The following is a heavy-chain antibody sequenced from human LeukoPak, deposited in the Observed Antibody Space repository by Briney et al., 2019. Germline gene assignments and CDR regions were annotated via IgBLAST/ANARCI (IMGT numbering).Heavy chain of an antibody. Sequence: SETLSLTCTVSSGSIGSSSNYWGWIRQAPGKGLEWIGNVYYSGSTFYNPSLKSRVTISVDTSKNQFSLNLSSMTAADTAVYYCARDTLYSFWSGSYHTTYYFDYWGQGTLVTVSS. CDR1: SGSIGSSSNY. CDR2: VYYSGST. D-gene: IGHD3-3*01. J-gene: IGHJ4*02. V-gene: IGHV4-39*07. CDR3: ARDTLYSFWSGSYHTTYYFDY.